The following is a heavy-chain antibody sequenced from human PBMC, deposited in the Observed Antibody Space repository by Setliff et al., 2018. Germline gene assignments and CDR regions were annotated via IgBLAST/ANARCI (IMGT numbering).Heavy chain of an antibody. J-gene: IGHJ4*02. V-gene: IGHV4-61*09. Sequence: SETLSLTCTVSGDSISSGINYWSWIRQPAGKGLEWIGHIDPSGNTNYSPSLKRRVTISGDTSKNQFSLKLTAVTAADTAVYYCARSLGSGSYYNSRPYYSDYWGQGTLVTVSS. D-gene: IGHD3-10*01. CDR3: ARSLGSGSYYNSRPYYSDY. CDR1: GDSISSGINY. CDR2: IDPSGNT.